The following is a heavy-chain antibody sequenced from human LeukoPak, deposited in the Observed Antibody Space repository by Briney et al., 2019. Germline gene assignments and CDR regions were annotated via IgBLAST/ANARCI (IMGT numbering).Heavy chain of an antibody. V-gene: IGHV5-51*01. CDR3: ARPGKNCSSTSCYPDAFDI. CDR2: IYPGDSDP. Sequence: GEALEISYKGCGCSFTSYWIGWVRAMPGKGEEGMGIIYPGDSDPRYRPSFQGQVTISADKSISTAYLQWSSLKASDTAMYYCARPGKNCSSTSCYPDAFDIWGQGTMVTVSS. CDR1: GCSFTSYW. J-gene: IGHJ3*02. D-gene: IGHD2-2*01.